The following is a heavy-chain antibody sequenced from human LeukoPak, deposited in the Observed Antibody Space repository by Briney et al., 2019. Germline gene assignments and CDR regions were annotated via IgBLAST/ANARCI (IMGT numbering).Heavy chain of an antibody. CDR3: GRAKNSWSDSVPDC. CDR2: INIDGSST. J-gene: IGHJ4*02. V-gene: IGHV3-74*01. Sequence: GRSLRLSCAASGFTFSTYWLHWVRQAPGKGLVWVSRINIDGSSTYYADSVKGRFTISRDNAKNTLFLQMNSLRAEDTAVYYCGRAKNSWSDSVPDCWGQGTLVTVSS. D-gene: IGHD3-22*01. CDR1: GFTFSTYW.